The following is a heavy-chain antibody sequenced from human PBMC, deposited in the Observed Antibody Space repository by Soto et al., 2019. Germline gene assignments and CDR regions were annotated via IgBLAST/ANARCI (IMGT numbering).Heavy chain of an antibody. D-gene: IGHD3-22*01. CDR1: GFTFSTYS. Sequence: PGGSLRLSCAVSGFTFSTYSVNWVRQAPGKGLEWVAYIRTADNTIYYADSVKGRFTISRDNAKNTLYLQMNSLRAEDTAVYYCARVAYYDTSGYYYWGQGTLVTVSS. CDR3: ARVAYYDTSGYYY. V-gene: IGHV3-48*04. CDR2: IRTADNTI. J-gene: IGHJ4*02.